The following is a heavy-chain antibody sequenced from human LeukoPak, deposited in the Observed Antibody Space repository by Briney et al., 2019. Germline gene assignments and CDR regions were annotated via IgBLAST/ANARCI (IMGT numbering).Heavy chain of an antibody. D-gene: IGHD3-22*01. CDR3: TTSNYYYDSNAWY. J-gene: IGHJ4*02. Sequence: GGSLRLSCAASGFTFSNAWMNWVRQAPGKGLEWVGRNKSKIDGGAIEYAAPVQGTFTISRDDSKNTLYLQMNSLKIEDTAVYFCTTSNYYYDSNAWYWGQGALVTVSS. V-gene: IGHV3-15*07. CDR2: NKSKIDGGAI. CDR1: GFTFSNAW.